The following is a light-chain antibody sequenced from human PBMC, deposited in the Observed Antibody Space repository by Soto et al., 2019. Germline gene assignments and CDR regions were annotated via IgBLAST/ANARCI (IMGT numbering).Light chain of an antibody. J-gene: IGKJ2*01. V-gene: IGKV3-20*01. CDR3: QFFVRSSYI. Sequence: DILLTQSPGTLSLSPGETATLSCRASQSVSSDFLAWYQQKPGQSPRLLIYGASLRVTGIPDMFSGSGSGTDFTLSISSLQPEVFAVYYCQFFVRSSYIFGQGTKLEIK. CDR1: QSVSSDF. CDR2: GAS.